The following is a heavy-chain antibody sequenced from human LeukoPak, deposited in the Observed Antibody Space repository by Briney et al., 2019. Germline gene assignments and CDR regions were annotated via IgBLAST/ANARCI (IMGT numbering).Heavy chain of an antibody. CDR2: IYYNGDT. V-gene: IGHV4-31*03. D-gene: IGHD3-22*01. CDR3: ARGARVRGYPNWFDP. CDR1: GGSISSGGFY. Sequence: PSETLSLTCTVSGGSISSGGFYWSWIRQHPAKGLEWIGYIYYNGDTYYNPSLKSRVTISVDTSKNHFSLNLSSVTAADTAVYYCARGARVRGYPNWFDPWGQGTLVTVSS. J-gene: IGHJ5*02.